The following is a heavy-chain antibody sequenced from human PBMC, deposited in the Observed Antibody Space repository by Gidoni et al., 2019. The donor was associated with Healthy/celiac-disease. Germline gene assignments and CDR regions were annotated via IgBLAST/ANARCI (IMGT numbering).Heavy chain of an antibody. J-gene: IGHJ6*02. D-gene: IGHD1-1*01. CDR1: GFTFSNAW. CDR2: IKSKTDGGTT. V-gene: IGHV3-15*01. Sequence: EVQLVESGGGLVKPGGSLRLSCAASGFTFSNAWMSWVRQAPGKGLEWVGRIKSKTDGGTTDYAAPVKGRFTISRDDSKNTLYLQMNSLKTEDTAVYYCTASTIRLYYYYYGMDVWGQGTTVTVSS. CDR3: TASTIRLYYYYYGMDV.